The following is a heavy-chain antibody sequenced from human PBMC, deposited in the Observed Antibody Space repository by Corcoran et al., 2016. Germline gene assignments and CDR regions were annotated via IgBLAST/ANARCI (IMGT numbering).Heavy chain of an antibody. V-gene: IGHV3-15*07. CDR3: TTGIVVVPAAIPKEDY. D-gene: IGHD2-2*01. CDR2: IKSKTDGGTT. J-gene: IGHJ4*02. CDR1: GFTFSNAW. Sequence: EVQLVESGGGLVKPGGSLGLSCAASGFTFSNAWMNWVRQAPGKGLEWVGRIKSKTDGGTTDYAAPVKGRFTIARDDSKNTLYLQMNSLKTEDTAVYYCTTGIVVVPAAIPKEDYWGQGTLVTVSS.